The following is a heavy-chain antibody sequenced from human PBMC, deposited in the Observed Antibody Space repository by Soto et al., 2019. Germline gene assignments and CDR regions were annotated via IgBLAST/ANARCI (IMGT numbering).Heavy chain of an antibody. J-gene: IGHJ6*02. D-gene: IGHD2-2*01. Sequence: GGSLRLSCAASGFTFTSHAMHLVRQTPGKGLEWVASISYDEIDKKYASFVKGRFTVSRDHVKHTLSLQMNSLRPEDTAVYYCAKDSGSQLPDNYLYCALDVWGQ. CDR3: AKDSGSQLPDNYLYCALDV. CDR1: GFTFTSHA. CDR2: ISYDEIDK. V-gene: IGHV3-30*18.